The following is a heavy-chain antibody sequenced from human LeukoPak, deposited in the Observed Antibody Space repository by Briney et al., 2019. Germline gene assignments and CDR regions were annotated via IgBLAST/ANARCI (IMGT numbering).Heavy chain of an antibody. D-gene: IGHD2-2*01. J-gene: IGHJ6*03. CDR1: GGTFSSYA. CDR2: IIPILGIA. CDR3: ARDSGTVVVPAAKIMPPVDYYYYMDV. Sequence: SVKVSCKASGGTFSSYAISWVRQAPGQGLEWMGRIIPILGIANYAQKFQGRVTITADESTSTAYMELSSLRSEDTAVYYCARDSGTVVVPAAKIMPPVDYYYYMDVWGKGTTVTVSS. V-gene: IGHV1-69*04.